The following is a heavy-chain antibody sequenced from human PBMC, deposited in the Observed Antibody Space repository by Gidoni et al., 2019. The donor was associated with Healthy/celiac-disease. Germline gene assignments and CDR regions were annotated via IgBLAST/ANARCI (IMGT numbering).Heavy chain of an antibody. D-gene: IGHD2-15*01. CDR3: ARDVSGYCSGGSCFQQYYFDY. CDR2: INWNGGST. Sequence: EVQLVESGGGVVRPGGSLRLSCAASGFTFHDYGMSWVRQAPGKGLEWVSGINWNGGSTGYADSVKGRFTISRDNAKNSLYLQMNSLRAEDTALYHCARDVSGYCSGGSCFQQYYFDYWGQGTLVTVSS. V-gene: IGHV3-20*01. CDR1: GFTFHDYG. J-gene: IGHJ4*02.